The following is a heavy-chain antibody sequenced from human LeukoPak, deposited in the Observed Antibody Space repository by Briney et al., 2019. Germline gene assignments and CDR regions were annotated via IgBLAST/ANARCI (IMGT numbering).Heavy chain of an antibody. CDR1: GGTFSSYA. CDR3: AILTYYDILAGYPFDY. CDR2: IIPILGIA. Sequence: SVKVSCKASGGTFSSYAISWVRQAPGQGLEWMGRIIPILGIANYAQKFQGRVTITADKSTSTAYMELSSLRSEDTAVYYRAILTYYDILAGYPFDYWGQGTLVTVSS. D-gene: IGHD3-9*01. J-gene: IGHJ4*02. V-gene: IGHV1-69*04.